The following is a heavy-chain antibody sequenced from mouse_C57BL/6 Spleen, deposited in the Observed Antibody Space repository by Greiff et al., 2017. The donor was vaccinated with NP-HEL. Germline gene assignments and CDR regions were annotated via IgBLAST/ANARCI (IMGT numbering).Heavy chain of an antibody. CDR2: INPGSGGT. J-gene: IGHJ2*01. D-gene: IGHD4-1*01. Sequence: QVQLQQSGAELVRPGTSVKVSCKASGYAFTNYLIEWVKQRPGQGLEWIGVINPGSGGTNYNEKFKGKATLTADKSSSTAYMQLSSLTSEDSAVYFCARQDWERPLLDYWGQGTTLTVSS. CDR1: GYAFTNYL. V-gene: IGHV1-54*01. CDR3: ARQDWERPLLDY.